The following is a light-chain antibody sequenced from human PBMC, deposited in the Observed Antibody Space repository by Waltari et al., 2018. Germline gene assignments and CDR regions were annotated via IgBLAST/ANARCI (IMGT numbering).Light chain of an antibody. Sequence: DIQMTQSPSSLSASVGDRVTITCPASQDISNYLNWYQQKPGKAPKLLIYDASNLETGVPSRFSGSGSGTDFTFTISSLQPEDIATYYCQQYDNLPSVTFGQGTRLEIK. CDR1: QDISNY. CDR3: QQYDNLPSVT. CDR2: DAS. J-gene: IGKJ5*01. V-gene: IGKV1-33*01.